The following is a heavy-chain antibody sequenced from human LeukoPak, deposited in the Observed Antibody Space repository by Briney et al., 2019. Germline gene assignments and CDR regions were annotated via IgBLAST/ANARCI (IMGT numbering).Heavy chain of an antibody. D-gene: IGHD1-14*01. Sequence: SQTLSLTCSVSGGSISSGNYFWNWIRRPGGKKLEWIGRIYSSGSTNYTPSLQSRVTISAHTSKNQVSLRLTSVTAADTAVYYCARKRNRGTFDYWGQGTLVPVSS. CDR3: ARKRNRGTFDY. CDR1: GGSISSGNYF. V-gene: IGHV4-61*02. J-gene: IGHJ4*02. CDR2: IYSSGST.